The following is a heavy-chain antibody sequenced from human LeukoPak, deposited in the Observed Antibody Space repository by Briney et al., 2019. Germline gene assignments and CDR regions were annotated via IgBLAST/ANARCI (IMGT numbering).Heavy chain of an antibody. D-gene: IGHD3-22*01. CDR2: IYYSGST. Sequence: PSETLSLTCSVSSGSISSNNYYWGWIRQPPGKGLEWIGYIYYSGSTYYNPSLKSRVTISVDTSKNQFSLKLSSVTAADTAVYYCARLLSGDSSGYEIDYWGQGTLVTVSS. J-gene: IGHJ4*02. CDR1: SGSISSNNYY. CDR3: ARLLSGDSSGYEIDY. V-gene: IGHV4-39*01.